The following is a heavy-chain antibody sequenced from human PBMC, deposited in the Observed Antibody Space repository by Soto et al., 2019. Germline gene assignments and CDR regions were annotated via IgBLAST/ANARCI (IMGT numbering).Heavy chain of an antibody. CDR1: GGTFSSYA. J-gene: IGHJ4*02. CDR2: IIPIFGTA. CDR3: AVGETYYYDSSGYYPPGY. Sequence: QVQLVQSGAEVKKPGSSVKVSCKASGGTFSSYAISWVRQAPGQGREWMGGIIPIFGTANYAQKFQGRVTITADESTSTAYMELSSLRSEDTAVYYCAVGETYYYDSSGYYPPGYWGQGTLVTVSS. D-gene: IGHD3-22*01. V-gene: IGHV1-69*01.